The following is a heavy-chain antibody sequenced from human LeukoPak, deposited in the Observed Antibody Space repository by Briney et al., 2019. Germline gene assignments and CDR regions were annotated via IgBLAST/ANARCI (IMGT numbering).Heavy chain of an antibody. CDR1: GGSFSGYY. CDR2: IDHSGST. Sequence: SETLSLTCAVYGGSFSGYYWSWIRQPPGKGLEWIGEIDHSGSTNYNPSLKSRVTISVDTSKNQFSLKLSSATAADTAVYYCARWGYCSSSSCYGLDYWGQGTLVTVSS. J-gene: IGHJ4*02. CDR3: ARWGYCSSSSCYGLDY. V-gene: IGHV4-34*01. D-gene: IGHD2-2*01.